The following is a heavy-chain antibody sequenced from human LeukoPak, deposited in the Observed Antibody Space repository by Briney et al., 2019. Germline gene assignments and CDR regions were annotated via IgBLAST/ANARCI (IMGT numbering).Heavy chain of an antibody. J-gene: IGHJ4*02. V-gene: IGHV3-30-3*01. CDR3: AREFNSWYFDY. D-gene: IGHD6-13*01. Sequence: GRSLRLSCAASGFTFSTYATHWVRQAPGKGLEWVAVISYDGSNKYYADSVKGRFTISRDNSKNTLYQQMNSLRAEDTAVYYCAREFNSWYFDYWGQGTLVTVSS. CDR2: ISYDGSNK. CDR1: GFTFSTYA.